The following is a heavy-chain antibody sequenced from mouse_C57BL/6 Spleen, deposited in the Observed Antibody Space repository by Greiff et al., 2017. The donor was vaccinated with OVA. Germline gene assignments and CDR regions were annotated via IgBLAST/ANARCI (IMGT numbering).Heavy chain of an antibody. V-gene: IGHV1-69*01. CDR1: GYTFTSYW. CDR3: ARGDGLGAMDY. Sequence: QVQLQQSGAELVMPGASVKLSCKASGYTFTSYWMHWVKQRPGQGLEWIGEIDPSDSYTNYNQKFKGKSTLTVDKSSSTAYMQLSSLTSEDSAVYYCARGDGLGAMDYWGQGTSVTVSS. D-gene: IGHD3-1*01. J-gene: IGHJ4*01. CDR2: IDPSDSYT.